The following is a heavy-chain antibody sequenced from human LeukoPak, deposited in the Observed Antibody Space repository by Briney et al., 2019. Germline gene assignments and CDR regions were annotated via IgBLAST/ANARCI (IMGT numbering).Heavy chain of an antibody. Sequence: GGSLRLSCAASGFTFSSSAMSWVRQAPGKGLEWVSSITGAGGGAYYPDSVKGRFTISRDNSKNTLYLQMNSLRAEDTAIYYCAKDLDYYDSSPFDYWGQGTLVTVSS. V-gene: IGHV3-23*01. D-gene: IGHD3-22*01. CDR2: ITGAGGGA. J-gene: IGHJ4*02. CDR1: GFTFSSSA. CDR3: AKDLDYYDSSPFDY.